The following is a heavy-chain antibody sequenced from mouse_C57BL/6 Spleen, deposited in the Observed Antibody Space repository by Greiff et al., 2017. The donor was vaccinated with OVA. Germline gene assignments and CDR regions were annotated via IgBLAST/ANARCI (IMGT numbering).Heavy chain of an antibody. CDR3: ARSAYYSNYGGFAY. V-gene: IGHV2-2*01. CDR1: GFSLTSYG. D-gene: IGHD2-5*01. Sequence: QVQLKESGPGLVQPSQRLSITCTVSGFSLTSYGVHWVRQSPGKGLEWLGVIWSGGSTDYNAAFISRLSISKDNSKSQVFFKMNSLQADDTAIYYCARSAYYSNYGGFAYWGQGTLVTVSA. J-gene: IGHJ3*01. CDR2: IWSGGST.